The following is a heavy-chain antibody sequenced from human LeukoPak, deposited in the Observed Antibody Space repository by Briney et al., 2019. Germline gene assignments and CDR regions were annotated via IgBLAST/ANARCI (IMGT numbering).Heavy chain of an antibody. CDR3: ATGSTLDY. CDR2: ISWNSGSI. J-gene: IGHJ4*02. V-gene: IGHV3-9*01. Sequence: GGSLRLSCAASGFIFDDYAMHWVRQAPGKGLEWVSGISWNSGSIGYADSVKGRFTISRDNAKNSLYLQMNSLRAEDTALYYCATGSTLDYWGQGTLVTVSS. D-gene: IGHD2-2*01. CDR1: GFIFDDYA.